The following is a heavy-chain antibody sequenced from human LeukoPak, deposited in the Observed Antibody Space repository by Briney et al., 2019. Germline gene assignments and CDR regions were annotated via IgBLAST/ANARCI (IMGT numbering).Heavy chain of an antibody. CDR3: ARDMSGTYSFDY. D-gene: IGHD1-26*01. CDR2: IHHNGDIT. Sequence: GGSLRLSCSASGFTLTWHVMHWVRQAPGKALDYVSFIHHNGDITSYADSVRGRFTDSRDNSKNTLFLELSSLRTDDTAVYYCARDMSGTYSFDYWGQGTLVTVSS. CDR1: GFTLTWHV. J-gene: IGHJ4*02. V-gene: IGHV3-64D*06.